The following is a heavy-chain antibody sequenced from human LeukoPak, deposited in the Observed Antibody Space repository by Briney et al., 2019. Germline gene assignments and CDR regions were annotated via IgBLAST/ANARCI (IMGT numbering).Heavy chain of an antibody. Sequence: GGSLRLSCAASGFTVSSNYMSWVRQAPGKGLEWVSVIYSGGSTYYADSVKGRFTISRDNSKNTLYLQMNSLRAEDTAVYYCARVMGGYYDSSGFVDYWGQGTLVTVSS. CDR1: GFTVSSNY. D-gene: IGHD3-22*01. V-gene: IGHV3-53*01. CDR2: IYSGGST. J-gene: IGHJ4*02. CDR3: ARVMGGYYDSSGFVDY.